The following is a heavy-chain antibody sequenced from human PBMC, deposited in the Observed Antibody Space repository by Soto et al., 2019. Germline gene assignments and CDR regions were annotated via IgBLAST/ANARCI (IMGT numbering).Heavy chain of an antibody. CDR3: ANRKNTVKLWFAL. D-gene: IGHD1-1*01. CDR2: IYWDDNK. Sequence: QITLKESGPTLVKPTQTLTLTVTFSGFSLTTSGVGVCWIRQTPGTSLEWLALIYWDDNKRYSPSLKSRLTIAKNTYHNQVVLKITNMDPADTALYFCANRKNTVKLWFALWGQAALVTVS. CDR1: GFSLTTSGVG. V-gene: IGHV2-5*02. J-gene: IGHJ5*02.